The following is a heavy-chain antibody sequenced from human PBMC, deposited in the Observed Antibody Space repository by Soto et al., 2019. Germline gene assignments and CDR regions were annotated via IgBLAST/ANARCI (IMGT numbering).Heavy chain of an antibody. CDR2: IRSKAYGGTT. Sequence: GGSLRLSCTASGFTFGDYAMSWFRQAPGKGLEWVGFIRSKAYGGTTEYAASVKGRFTISRDDSKSIAYLQMNSLKTEDTAVYYCTRTPLLWFGVGSWFDPWGQGTLVTVSS. V-gene: IGHV3-49*03. J-gene: IGHJ5*02. CDR3: TRTPLLWFGVGSWFDP. D-gene: IGHD3-10*01. CDR1: GFTFGDYA.